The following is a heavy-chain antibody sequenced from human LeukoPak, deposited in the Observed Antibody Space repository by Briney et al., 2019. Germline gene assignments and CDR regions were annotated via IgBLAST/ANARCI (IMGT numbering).Heavy chain of an antibody. J-gene: IGHJ6*03. CDR3: AKDKDYGYYMDV. V-gene: IGHV3-33*06. CDR1: GFTFDDYA. CDR2: IWYDGSDK. D-gene: IGHD3-16*01. Sequence: GGSLRLSCAASGFTFDDYAMHWVRQAPGKGLEWVAVIWYDGSDKYYADSVKGRFTISRDNSKNTLYLQMNSLRAEDTAVYYCAKDKDYGYYMDVWGQGTTVTVSS.